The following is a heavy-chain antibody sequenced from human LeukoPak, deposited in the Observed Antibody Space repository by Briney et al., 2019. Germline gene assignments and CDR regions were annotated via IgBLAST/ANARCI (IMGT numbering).Heavy chain of an antibody. D-gene: IGHD6-6*01. Sequence: SETLSLTRTVSGGSISSYSWSWIRQPPGKGLEWIGYIYHSGSTNYNPSLQSRVTISVDTSKNQFSLNLNSVTAADTAVYYCARGGAARLHFQNWGQGTLVTVSS. CDR1: GGSISSYS. J-gene: IGHJ1*01. CDR3: ARGGAARLHFQN. V-gene: IGHV4-59*01. CDR2: IYHSGST.